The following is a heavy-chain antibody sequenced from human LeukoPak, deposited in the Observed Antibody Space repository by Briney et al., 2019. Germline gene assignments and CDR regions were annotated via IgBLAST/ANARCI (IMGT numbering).Heavy chain of an antibody. CDR1: GNSFSNSW. Sequence: KSGESLKISCKGSGNSFSNSWIGWVRQMPGKGLEWMGIIYPGDSDTRYSPSFQGQVTISADKSISTVYLQWSSLKASDTAMYYCASGYNFDYWGQGTLVTVSS. CDR3: ASGYNFDY. J-gene: IGHJ4*02. CDR2: IYPGDSDT. D-gene: IGHD1-14*01. V-gene: IGHV5-51*01.